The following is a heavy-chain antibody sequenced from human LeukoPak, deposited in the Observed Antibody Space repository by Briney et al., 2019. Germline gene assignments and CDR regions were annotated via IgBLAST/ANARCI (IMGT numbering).Heavy chain of an antibody. CDR3: ARDSAFSSYSY. CDR2: ISNSGGST. J-gene: IGHJ4*02. V-gene: IGHV3-23*01. Sequence: GGSLRLSCAASGFTFSSYVMSWVRQAPGKGLEWVSSISNSGGSTYYAVSVQGRFTISRDDSKNTLFLQMDSLRAEDTAIYYCARDSAFSSYSYWGQGALVTVSS. CDR1: GFTFSSYV. D-gene: IGHD2-15*01.